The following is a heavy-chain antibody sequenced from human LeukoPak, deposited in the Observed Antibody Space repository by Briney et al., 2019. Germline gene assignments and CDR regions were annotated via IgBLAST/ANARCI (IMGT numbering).Heavy chain of an antibody. D-gene: IGHD3-3*01. V-gene: IGHV4-34*01. J-gene: IGHJ5*02. CDR3: AREKFLGRLTRVLDT. CDR2: VYHSGST. Sequence: SETLSLTCVVNNGSFTEYFWSWIRQPPGKGLVWIGEVYHSGSTNYNPSLKSRLSISADMSKKQFSLKLNSVTAADTAVYYCAREKFLGRLTRVLDTWGQGTLVTVSS. CDR1: NGSFTEYF.